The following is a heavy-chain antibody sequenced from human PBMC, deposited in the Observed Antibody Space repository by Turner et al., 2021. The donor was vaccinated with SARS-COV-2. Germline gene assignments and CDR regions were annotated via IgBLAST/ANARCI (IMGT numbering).Heavy chain of an antibody. CDR2: ISYDGTNK. Sequence: QVQLVESGGGVVPPGRSLTPSCSASGFTFSTYGMHWVRQAPGKGLEWVAVISYDGTNKYYLDSVRGRFTISRDNSKNTLYLQMNSLRADDTAVVYCAKQRDGYNSPFDYWGQGALVSVSS. V-gene: IGHV3-30*18. CDR1: GFTFSTYG. D-gene: IGHD1-1*01. CDR3: AKQRDGYNSPFDY. J-gene: IGHJ4*02.